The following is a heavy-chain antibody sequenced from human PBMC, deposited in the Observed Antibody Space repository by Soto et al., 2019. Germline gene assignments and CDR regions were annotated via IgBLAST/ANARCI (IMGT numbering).Heavy chain of an antibody. V-gene: IGHV1-18*01. J-gene: IGHJ3*02. CDR3: ARGGDGSGSESVFDI. CDR1: GYTFSRYA. CDR2: ISAYNGNT. D-gene: IGHD3-22*01. Sequence: GASVKVSCKASGYTFSRYAISWVRQAPGQGLEWMGWISAYNGNTNYAQKFQGRVSITADKSTTTAYMELSSLKFEDTAVYYCARGGDGSGSESVFDIWGQGTMVTVSS.